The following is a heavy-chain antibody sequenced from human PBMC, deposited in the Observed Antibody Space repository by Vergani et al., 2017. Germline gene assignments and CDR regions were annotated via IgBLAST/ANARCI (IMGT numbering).Heavy chain of an antibody. CDR1: GFTFNRYG. Sequence: QVQLVQSGGGVVQHGGSLRLSCVASGFTFNRYGMQWVRQAPGKGLERVADVLFDGSNEYYAESVKGRFIVSRDNSNDALYLQMNSLRPDDTAVYYCARDLAYCHEGSCALWGQGSVVTVSS. CDR3: ARDLAYCHEGSCAL. J-gene: IGHJ4*02. D-gene: IGHD2-15*01. CDR2: VLFDGSNE. V-gene: IGHV3-33*01.